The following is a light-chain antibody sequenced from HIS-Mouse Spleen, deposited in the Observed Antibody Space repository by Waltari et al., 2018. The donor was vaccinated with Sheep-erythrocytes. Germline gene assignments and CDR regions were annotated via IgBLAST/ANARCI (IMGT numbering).Light chain of an antibody. CDR3: CSYAGSYNHV. CDR1: SSDVGGYNY. Sequence: QSALTQPRSVSGSPGQSVTISCTGTSSDVGGYNYVSWYQQHPGKAPKLMISDVSKRPSGVPDRFSGSKSCNTASLTISGLQAEDEADYYCCSYAGSYNHVFATGTKVTVL. CDR2: DVS. J-gene: IGLJ1*01. V-gene: IGLV2-11*01.